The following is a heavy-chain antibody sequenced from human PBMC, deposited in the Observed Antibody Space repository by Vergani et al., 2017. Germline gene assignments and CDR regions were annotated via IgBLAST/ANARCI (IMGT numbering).Heavy chain of an antibody. J-gene: IGHJ3*02. V-gene: IGHV4-39*01. CDR2: IYDSRNN. CDR3: ARHLRQLARNDVFDI. Sequence: QLQLQESGPRLVKPSETLSLTCSLSGMSISNNNYYWGWIRQPPGKGLGWIWSIYDSRNNNYSPSLKSRVSIPVDTTKNMFSLNLTSVTAADTAVYYCARHLRQLARNDVFDIWGHGTLVTVSS. CDR1: GMSISNNNYY. D-gene: IGHD6-6*01.